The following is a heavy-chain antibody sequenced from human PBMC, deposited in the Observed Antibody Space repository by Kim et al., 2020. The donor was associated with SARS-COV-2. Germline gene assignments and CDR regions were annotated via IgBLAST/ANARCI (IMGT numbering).Heavy chain of an antibody. CDR3: ARESCSGGSCYPQRGSKQKGAFEI. CDR1: GYTFTGYY. Sequence: ASVKVSCKASGYTFTGYYMHWVRQAPGQGLEWMGWINPNSGGTNYAQKFQGWVTMTRDTSISTAYMELSRLRSDDTAVYYCARESCSGGSCYPQRGSKQKGAFEIWGQGTMVTVSS. CDR2: INPNSGGT. V-gene: IGHV1-2*04. D-gene: IGHD2-15*01. J-gene: IGHJ3*02.